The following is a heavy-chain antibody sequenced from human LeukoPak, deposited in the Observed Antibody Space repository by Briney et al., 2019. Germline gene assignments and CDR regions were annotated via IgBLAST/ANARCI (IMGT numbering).Heavy chain of an antibody. CDR3: ARPSKVGSSFGAFDI. V-gene: IGHV4-59*02. CDR1: GGSVSSYY. CDR2: IYYTGST. D-gene: IGHD1-26*01. J-gene: IGHJ3*02. Sequence: PSETLSLTCTVSGGSVSSYYWSWIRQPPGKGLEWIGYIYYTGSTNYNPSLKSRVTISVDTSKNQFSLKLSSVTAADTAVYFCARPSKVGSSFGAFDIWGQGTRVTVSS.